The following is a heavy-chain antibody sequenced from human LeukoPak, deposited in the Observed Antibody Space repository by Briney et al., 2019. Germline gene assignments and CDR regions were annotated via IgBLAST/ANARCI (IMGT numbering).Heavy chain of an antibody. CDR1: GGSISSYY. CDR2: IYYSGST. J-gene: IGHJ4*02. V-gene: IGHV4-59*08. Sequence: PSETLSLTCTVSGGSISSYYWSWIRQPPGKGLEWIGYIYYSGSTNYNPSLKSRVTISVDTSKNQFSLKLSSVTAADTAVYYCARTYYYDSSGYYDYWGQGTLVTVSP. D-gene: IGHD3-22*01. CDR3: ARTYYYDSSGYYDY.